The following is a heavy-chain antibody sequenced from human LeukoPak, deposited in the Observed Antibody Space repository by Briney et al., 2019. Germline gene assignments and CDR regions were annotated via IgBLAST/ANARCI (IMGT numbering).Heavy chain of an antibody. V-gene: IGHV1-46*01. J-gene: IGHJ4*02. D-gene: IGHD5-18*01. CDR2: INPSGGST. CDR3: ATNTDNRDDYFDY. Sequence: ASVKVSCKASGYSFTSYYMHWVRRAPGQGLEWMGIINPSGGSTSYAQKFQGRVTMTRDTSASTVYMELSSLRSEDTAVYYCATNTDNRDDYFDYWGQGTLVTVSS. CDR1: GYSFTSYY.